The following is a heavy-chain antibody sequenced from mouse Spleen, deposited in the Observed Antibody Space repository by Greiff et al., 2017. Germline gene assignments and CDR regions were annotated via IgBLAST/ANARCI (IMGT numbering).Heavy chain of an antibody. J-gene: IGHJ4*01. V-gene: IGHV5-12-1*01. D-gene: IGHD2-14*01. Sequence: EVQVVESGGGLVKLGGSLKLSCAASGFTFSSYYMSWVRQTPEKRLEWVATISSGGGSTYYPDSVKGRFTISRDNAKNTLYLQMSSLNSEDTAVYYCARDRDDDYYAMDYWGQGTSVTVSS. CDR1: GFTFSSYY. CDR3: ARDRDDDYYAMDY. CDR2: ISSGGGST.